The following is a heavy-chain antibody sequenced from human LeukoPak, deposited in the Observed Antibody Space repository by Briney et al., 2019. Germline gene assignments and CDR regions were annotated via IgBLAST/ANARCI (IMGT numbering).Heavy chain of an antibody. Sequence: GESLKISCKGSGYSFTSYWIGWVRQMPGKGLEWMGIIYPGDSDTRYSPSFQGQVTISADKSISTAYLQWSSLKASDTAMYYCARQAYYYGSGSYQNYYYGMDVWGQGTRSPSP. J-gene: IGHJ6*02. V-gene: IGHV5-51*01. CDR3: ARQAYYYGSGSYQNYYYGMDV. D-gene: IGHD3-10*01. CDR2: IYPGDSDT. CDR1: GYSFTSYW.